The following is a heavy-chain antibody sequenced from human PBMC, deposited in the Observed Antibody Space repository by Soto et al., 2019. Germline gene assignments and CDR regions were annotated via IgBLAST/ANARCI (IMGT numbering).Heavy chain of an antibody. J-gene: IGHJ4*02. V-gene: IGHV4-59*01. CDR3: AKGLNYFEY. CDR1: GATSGDY. Sequence: SETLSLTCTVSGATSGDYWSWVRQPPGKRLEWIGYMFHGGTTKYNPSLQSRVTLSLDTAKNQFSLSLTSVTAADTALYYCAKGLNYFEYWGQGTQVTVSS. CDR2: MFHGGTT.